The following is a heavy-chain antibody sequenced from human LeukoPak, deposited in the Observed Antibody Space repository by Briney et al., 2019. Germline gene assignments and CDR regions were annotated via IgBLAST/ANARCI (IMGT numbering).Heavy chain of an antibody. D-gene: IGHD3-16*01. Sequence: GGSLRLSCAASGFTFSSYAMHWVRQAPGKGLEWVAVISYDGSNKYYADSVKGRFIISRDDAKNSLYLQMNSLRAEDTAIYYCARDWGGPDDCWGQGTLVTVSS. CDR2: ISYDGSNK. J-gene: IGHJ4*02. V-gene: IGHV3-30-3*01. CDR3: ARDWGGPDDC. CDR1: GFTFSSYA.